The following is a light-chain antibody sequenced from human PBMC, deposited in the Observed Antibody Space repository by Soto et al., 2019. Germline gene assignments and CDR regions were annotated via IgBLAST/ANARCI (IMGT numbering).Light chain of an antibody. Sequence: GDRVTITCRASQDINRWLAWYQQKPGKAPKILIYNADTLESGVPSRFSGSGYGTEFILTISSLQPDDFATYYCQQLSIYWAFGQGTKVDIK. V-gene: IGKV1-5*01. J-gene: IGKJ1*01. CDR3: QQLSIYWA. CDR1: QDINRW. CDR2: NAD.